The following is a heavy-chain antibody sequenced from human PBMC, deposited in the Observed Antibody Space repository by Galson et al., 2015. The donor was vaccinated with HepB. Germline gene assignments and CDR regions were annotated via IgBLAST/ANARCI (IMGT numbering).Heavy chain of an antibody. CDR3: ARGHRYQLLLGNWFDP. J-gene: IGHJ5*02. CDR2: IWYDGSNK. CDR1: GFTFSSYG. Sequence: SLRLSCAASGFTFSSYGIHWVRQAPGKGLEWVAVIWYDGSNKYYADSVKGRFTISRDNSKNTLYLQMNSLRAEDTAVYYCARGHRYQLLLGNWFDPWGQGTLVTVSS. V-gene: IGHV3-33*01. D-gene: IGHD2-2*01.